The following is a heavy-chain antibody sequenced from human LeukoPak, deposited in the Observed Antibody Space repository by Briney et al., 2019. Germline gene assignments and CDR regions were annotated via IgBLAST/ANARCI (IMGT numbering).Heavy chain of an antibody. J-gene: IGHJ6*03. CDR1: GFTFTNYW. Sequence: PGGSLRLSCAASGFTFTNYWMSWVRQAPGKGLEWVANINQDGSEKYYVDSVKGRFTISRDNAKNSLYLQMNSLRAEDTAVYYCASAGIQLWSYYMDVWGKGTTVTVSS. V-gene: IGHV3-7*03. CDR2: INQDGSEK. CDR3: ASAGIQLWSYYMDV. D-gene: IGHD5-18*01.